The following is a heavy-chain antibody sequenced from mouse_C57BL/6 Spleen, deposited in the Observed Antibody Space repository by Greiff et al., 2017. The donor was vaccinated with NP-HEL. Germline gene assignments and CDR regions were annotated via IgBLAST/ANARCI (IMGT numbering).Heavy chain of an antibody. CDR2: IDPATGGT. J-gene: IGHJ1*03. CDR3: TRRGFDGFYWYFDV. V-gene: IGHV1-15*01. D-gene: IGHD2-3*01. CDR1: GYTFTDYE. Sequence: VKLVESGAELVRPGASVTLSCKASGYTFTDYEMHWVKQTPVHGLEWIGAIDPATGGTAYNQKFKGKAILTADKSSSTAYMELRSLTSEDSAVYYCTRRGFDGFYWYFDVWGTGTTVTVSS.